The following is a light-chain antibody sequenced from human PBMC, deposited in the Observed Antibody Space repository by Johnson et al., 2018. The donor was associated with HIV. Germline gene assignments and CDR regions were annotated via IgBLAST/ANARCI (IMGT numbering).Light chain of an antibody. CDR3: GTWDSSLSAYV. V-gene: IGLV1-51*02. J-gene: IGLJ1*01. Sequence: QSVLTQPPSVSAAPGQKVTISCSGSSSNIGNNYVSWYQQLPGTAPKILIYENNKRPSGIPDRFSASKSGTSATLGITGLQTGAEADYYCGTWDSSLSAYVFGTGTKVTVL. CDR2: ENN. CDR1: SSNIGNNY.